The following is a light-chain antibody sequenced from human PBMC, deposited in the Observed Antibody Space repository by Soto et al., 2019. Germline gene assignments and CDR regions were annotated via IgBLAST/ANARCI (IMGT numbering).Light chain of an antibody. Sequence: YELTQPPSVSVAPGKTARITCGGNNIGSKSVHWYQQKPGQAPVLVIYYDSDRPSGIPERFSGSNSGNTATLTISRVEAGDEADYYCQVWDSSSDHPVVFGGGTKVTVL. CDR2: YDS. CDR3: QVWDSSSDHPVV. J-gene: IGLJ2*01. CDR1: NIGSKS. V-gene: IGLV3-21*04.